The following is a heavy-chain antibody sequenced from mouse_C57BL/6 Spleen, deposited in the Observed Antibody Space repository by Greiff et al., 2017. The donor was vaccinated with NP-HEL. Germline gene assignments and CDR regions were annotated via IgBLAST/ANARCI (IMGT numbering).Heavy chain of an antibody. Sequence: EVKLMESGGDLVKPGGSLKLSCAASGFTFSSYGMSWVRQTPDKRLEWVATISSGGSYTYYPDSVKGRFTISRDNAKNTLYLQMSSLKSEDTAMYYCARHNNYDYDEAWFAYWGQGTLVTVSA. CDR3: ARHNNYDYDEAWFAY. D-gene: IGHD2-4*01. J-gene: IGHJ3*01. V-gene: IGHV5-6*01. CDR2: ISSGGSYT. CDR1: GFTFSSYG.